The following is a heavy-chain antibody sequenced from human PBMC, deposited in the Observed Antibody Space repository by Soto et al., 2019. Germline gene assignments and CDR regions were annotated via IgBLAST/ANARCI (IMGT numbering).Heavy chain of an antibody. CDR2: IVPNIGTV. V-gene: IGHV1-69*06. CDR1: GGTLSTFINYP. Sequence: GASVKVSCKASGGTLSTFINYPINWVRQAPGQGLEWMGGIVPNIGTVNYAQKFQGRVTITADKSTGTAYMELSNLRSEDSALYYCARRDTSGFLRYFDNWGQGTLVTVS. J-gene: IGHJ4*02. D-gene: IGHD3-3*01. CDR3: ARRDTSGFLRYFDN.